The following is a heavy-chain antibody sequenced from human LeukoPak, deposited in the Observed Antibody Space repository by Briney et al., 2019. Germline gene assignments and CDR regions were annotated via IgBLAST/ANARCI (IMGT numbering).Heavy chain of an antibody. V-gene: IGHV3-48*03. CDR1: GFTFSSYD. Sequence: QSGGSLRLSCAASGFTFSSYDMNWVRQAPGKGLEWVSYISSRGSTIYYADSVKGRFTISRDKAKNSLFLQMNSLRADDTAVYYCARDRRFGSSGWYTVDSWGQGTLVTVSS. D-gene: IGHD6-19*01. J-gene: IGHJ4*02. CDR2: ISSRGSTI. CDR3: ARDRRFGSSGWYTVDS.